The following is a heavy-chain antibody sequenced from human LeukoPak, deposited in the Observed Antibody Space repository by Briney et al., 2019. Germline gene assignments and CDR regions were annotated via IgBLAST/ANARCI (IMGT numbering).Heavy chain of an antibody. Sequence: GGSLRLSCAASGFTFSSYAMHWVRQAPGKGLEWVAVISYDGSNKYYADSVKGRFTISRDNSKNTLYLQMNSLRAEDTAVYYCASSTTWIQLWFGWFDPWGQGTLVTVSS. CDR2: ISYDGSNK. D-gene: IGHD5-18*01. J-gene: IGHJ5*02. CDR1: GFTFSSYA. V-gene: IGHV3-30-3*01. CDR3: ASSTTWIQLWFGWFDP.